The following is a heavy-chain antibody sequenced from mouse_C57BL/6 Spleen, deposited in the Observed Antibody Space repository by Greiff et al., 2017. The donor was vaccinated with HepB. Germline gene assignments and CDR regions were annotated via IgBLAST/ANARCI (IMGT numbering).Heavy chain of an antibody. CDR3: ARSPFYYGSNRDYFDY. Sequence: VQLQQSVAELVRPGASVKLSCTASGFNIKNTYMHWVKQRPEQGLEWIGRIDPANGNTKYAPKFQGKATITADTSSNTAYLQLSSLTSEDTAIYYCARSPFYYGSNRDYFDYWGQGTTLTVSS. J-gene: IGHJ2*01. CDR2: IDPANGNT. CDR1: GFNIKNTY. V-gene: IGHV14-3*01. D-gene: IGHD1-1*01.